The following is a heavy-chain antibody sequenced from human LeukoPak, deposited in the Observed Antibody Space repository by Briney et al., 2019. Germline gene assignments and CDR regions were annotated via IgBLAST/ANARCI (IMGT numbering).Heavy chain of an antibody. CDR2: VYYSGSA. CDR1: SGSISSYY. D-gene: IGHD3-10*01. Sequence: SETLPLTCTVSSGSISSYYWSWIRQPPGKGLEWIGYVYYSGSANYNPSLKSRVTISVDTSKNQFSLKLSSVTAADTAVYYCARHEKLGQFDYWGQGTLVTVSS. CDR3: ARHEKLGQFDY. J-gene: IGHJ4*02. V-gene: IGHV4-59*08.